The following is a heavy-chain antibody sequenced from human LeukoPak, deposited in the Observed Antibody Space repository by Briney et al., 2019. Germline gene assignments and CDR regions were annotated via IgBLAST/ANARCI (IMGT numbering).Heavy chain of an antibody. V-gene: IGHV4-59*01. Sequence: PSETLSLTCTVSGGSISSYYWSWIRQPPGKGLEWIGYIYDSGSTNYNPSLKSRVTISVDTSRTQFSLKLSSMTAADTAVYYCAGGHYPREYWGQGTLVTVSS. CDR1: GGSISSYY. CDR3: AGGHYPREY. CDR2: IYDSGST. D-gene: IGHD1-26*01. J-gene: IGHJ4*02.